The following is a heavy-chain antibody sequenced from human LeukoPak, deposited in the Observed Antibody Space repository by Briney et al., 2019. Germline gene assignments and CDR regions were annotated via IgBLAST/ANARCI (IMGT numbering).Heavy chain of an antibody. CDR2: IYPGDSDT. J-gene: IGHJ3*02. Sequence: GESLKISCKGSGYSFTSYWIGWVRQMPGKGLEWMGIIYPGDSDTRYSPSFQGQVTISADKPISTAYLQWSSLKASDTAMYYCARRTYYYDSSGEDDAFDIWGQGTMVTVSS. CDR1: GYSFTSYW. CDR3: ARRTYYYDSSGEDDAFDI. V-gene: IGHV5-51*01. D-gene: IGHD3-22*01.